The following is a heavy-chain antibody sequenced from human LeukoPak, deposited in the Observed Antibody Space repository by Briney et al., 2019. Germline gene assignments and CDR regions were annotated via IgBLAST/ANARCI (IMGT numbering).Heavy chain of an antibody. D-gene: IGHD2-2*02. Sequence: SETLSVTCTVSGGSISSGGYYWSWIRQHPGKGLEWIGYIYYSGSTYYNPSLKSRVTISVDTSKNQFSLKLSSVTAADTAVYYCARSYTSIVVVPAAIPPPDYYYMDVWGKGTTVTVSS. CDR3: ARSYTSIVVVPAAIPPPDYYYMDV. J-gene: IGHJ6*03. V-gene: IGHV4-31*03. CDR2: IYYSGST. CDR1: GGSISSGGYY.